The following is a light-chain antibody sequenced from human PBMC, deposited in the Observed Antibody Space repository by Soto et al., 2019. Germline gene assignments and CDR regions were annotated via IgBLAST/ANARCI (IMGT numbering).Light chain of an antibody. J-gene: IGKJ4*01. CDR1: QSVSSY. CDR3: QQRSDSLT. Sequence: EMVLTQSPATLSLSPGERATLSCRASQSVSSYLAWYQQKPGQAPRLLIYDASNRATGIPARFSGSGAATDFTLTISIQEAEYFAVYYCQQRSDSLTFGEGTKVEIK. V-gene: IGKV3-11*01. CDR2: DAS.